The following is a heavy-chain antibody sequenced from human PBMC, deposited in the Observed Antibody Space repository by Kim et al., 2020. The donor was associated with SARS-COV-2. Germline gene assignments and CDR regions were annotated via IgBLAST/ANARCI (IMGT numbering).Heavy chain of an antibody. CDR2: ISSSSSYI. CDR1: GFTFSSYS. D-gene: IGHD3-9*01. J-gene: IGHJ4*02. V-gene: IGHV3-21*01. Sequence: GGSLRLSCAASGFTFSSYSMNWVRQAPGKGLEWVSSISSSSSYIYYADSVKGRFTISRDNAKNSLYLQMNSLRAEDTAVYYCARDLYDILTSNEDYWGQGTLVTVSS. CDR3: ARDLYDILTSNEDY.